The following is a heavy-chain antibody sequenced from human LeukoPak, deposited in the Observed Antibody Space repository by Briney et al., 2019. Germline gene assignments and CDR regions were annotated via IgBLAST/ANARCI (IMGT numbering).Heavy chain of an antibody. V-gene: IGHV3-30*18. Sequence: GGSLRLSCAASGSTSSSYGMHWVRQAPGKGLEWVAVISYDGSNKYYADSVKGRFTISRDNSKNTLYLQMNSLRAEDTAVYYCAKDQGDYDFWSGYYNYYYGMDVWGQGTTVTVSS. J-gene: IGHJ6*02. CDR2: ISYDGSNK. D-gene: IGHD3-3*01. CDR1: GSTSSSYG. CDR3: AKDQGDYDFWSGYYNYYYGMDV.